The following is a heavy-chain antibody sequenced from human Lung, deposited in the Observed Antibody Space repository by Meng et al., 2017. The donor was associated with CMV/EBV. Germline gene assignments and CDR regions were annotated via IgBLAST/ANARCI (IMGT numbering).Heavy chain of an antibody. CDR2: IYYSGST. J-gene: IGHJ5*02. CDR3: ARLGGFLNWFDP. V-gene: IGHV4-31*03. D-gene: IGHD2-15*01. CDR1: VASISSSAPY. Sequence: TVSVASISSSAPYWSWIRQHPGKGLEWIGYIYYSGSTYSNPSLKSRVTISVETSKNQFSLRLISVTAADTAVYYCARLGGFLNWFDPWGQGTLVTVSS.